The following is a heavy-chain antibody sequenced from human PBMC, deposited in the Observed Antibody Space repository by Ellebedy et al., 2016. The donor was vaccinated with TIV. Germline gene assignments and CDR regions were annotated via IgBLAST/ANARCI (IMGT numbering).Heavy chain of an antibody. Sequence: PGGSLRLSCAASGFTFSNYIMTWVRQAPGKGLEWVSYISSSGNSMYYTDSVKGRFTISRDNAKNSLYLQMKSLRAEDTAVYYCARDGNIDKSSSWVERLAEYFLYWGQGTLVTVSP. D-gene: IGHD6-13*01. CDR2: ISSSGNSM. CDR1: GFTFSNYI. V-gene: IGHV3-21*06. J-gene: IGHJ1*01. CDR3: ARDGNIDKSSSWVERLAEYFLY.